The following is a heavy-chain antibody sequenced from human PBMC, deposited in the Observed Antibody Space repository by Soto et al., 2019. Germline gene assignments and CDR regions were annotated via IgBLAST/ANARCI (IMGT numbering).Heavy chain of an antibody. CDR2: IYWNDDK. J-gene: IGHJ3*02. V-gene: IGHV2-5*01. CDR3: AHSGSYGGIFSEAFDI. D-gene: IGHD4-17*01. Sequence: SGPTLVNPTQTLTLTCTFSGFSLSTSGVGVGWIRQPPGKALEWLALIYWNDDKRYSPSLKSRLTITKDTSKNQVVLTMTNMDPVDTATYYCAHSGSYGGIFSEAFDIWGQGTMVTVSS. CDR1: GFSLSTSGVG.